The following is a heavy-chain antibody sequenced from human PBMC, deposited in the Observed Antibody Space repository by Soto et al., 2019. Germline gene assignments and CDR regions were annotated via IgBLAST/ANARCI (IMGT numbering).Heavy chain of an antibody. Sequence: SETLSLTCAVYGGSFSGYYWSWIRQPPGKGLEWIGEINHSGSTNYNPSLKSRVTISVDTSKNQFSLELSSVTAPDTAVYYCARGRSRIVGAGRWFDPWGQGPLVTVSS. D-gene: IGHD1-26*01. CDR2: INHSGST. J-gene: IGHJ5*02. CDR3: ARGRSRIVGAGRWFDP. V-gene: IGHV4-34*01. CDR1: GGSFSGYY.